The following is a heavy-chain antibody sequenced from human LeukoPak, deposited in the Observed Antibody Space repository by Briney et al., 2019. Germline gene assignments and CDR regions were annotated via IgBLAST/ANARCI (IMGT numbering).Heavy chain of an antibody. CDR1: GFTFSDAW. J-gene: IGHJ4*02. Sequence: GGSLRLSCVGSGFTFSDAWMSWVRQAPGKGLEWVGRIKSKSDGGTIDYAAPVKGRFTISRDDSKNTLYLQMDSLKTEDTAVYYCTLIQGWGSGSYYRDFWGQGTLVTVSS. D-gene: IGHD3-10*01. CDR2: IKSKSDGGTI. V-gene: IGHV3-15*01. CDR3: TLIQGWGSGSYYRDF.